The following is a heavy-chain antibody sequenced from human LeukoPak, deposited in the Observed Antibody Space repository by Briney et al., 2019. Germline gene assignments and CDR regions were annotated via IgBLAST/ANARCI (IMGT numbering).Heavy chain of an antibody. V-gene: IGHV1-46*01. CDR2: INPSGGST. J-gene: IGHJ4*02. D-gene: IGHD6-13*01. CDR1: GYTFTSYY. Sequence: GASVKVSCKASGYTFTSYYIHWARHAPGQGLEWEGVINPSGGSTNYAQRFQGRVPMTRDTSRSTVYMELSSLKSEDTAVYYCAGGRRASLSAAAYDYWGQGTLVTVSS. CDR3: AGGRRASLSAAAYDY.